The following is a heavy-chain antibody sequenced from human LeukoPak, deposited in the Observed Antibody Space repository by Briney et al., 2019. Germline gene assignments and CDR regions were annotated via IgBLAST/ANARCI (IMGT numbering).Heavy chain of an antibody. J-gene: IGHJ4*02. CDR2: IYYSGST. CDR1: GGSISSYY. CDR3: ASSSWSKTYYYDSSGYYVDY. V-gene: IGHV4-59*01. D-gene: IGHD3-22*01. Sequence: SETLSLTCTVSGGSISSYYWTWIRQPPGKGLEWIGYIYYSGSTNYNPSLKSRVTISVDTSKNQFSLKLTSVTAADTAVYYCASSSWSKTYYYDSSGYYVDYWGQGTLVTVSS.